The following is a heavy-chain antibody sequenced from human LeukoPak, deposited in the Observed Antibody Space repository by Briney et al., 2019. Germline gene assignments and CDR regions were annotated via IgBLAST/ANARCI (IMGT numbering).Heavy chain of an antibody. D-gene: IGHD5/OR15-5a*01. Sequence: GGSLRLSCTTSGFTFSTYAMSWVRQAPGKGLEWVSAISGSGGSTYYADSVKGRFTSSRDNSKNTLYLQMNSLSAEDTAVYYCAKDRPHPSVEPTNFDYWGQGTLVTVSS. CDR2: ISGSGGST. CDR3: AKDRPHPSVEPTNFDY. J-gene: IGHJ4*02. CDR1: GFTFSTYA. V-gene: IGHV3-23*01.